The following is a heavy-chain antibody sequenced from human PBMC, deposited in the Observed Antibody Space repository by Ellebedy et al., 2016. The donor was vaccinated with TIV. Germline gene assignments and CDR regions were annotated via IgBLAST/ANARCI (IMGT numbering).Heavy chain of an antibody. Sequence: MLSETLSLTCTVSGGSISSYYWSWIRLPPGKGLEWIGYIYSSGNTDYNPSLKSRLTMSVDTSKNQFSLKLSSVTAADTAVYYCARVPQLYNWFDPWGQGTLVTVSS. V-gene: IGHV4-59*01. J-gene: IGHJ5*02. CDR1: GGSISSYY. CDR2: IYSSGNT. CDR3: ARVPQLYNWFDP.